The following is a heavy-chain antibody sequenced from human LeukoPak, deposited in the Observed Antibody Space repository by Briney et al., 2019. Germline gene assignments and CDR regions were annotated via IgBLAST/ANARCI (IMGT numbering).Heavy chain of an antibody. J-gene: IGHJ4*02. CDR1: GYTFTNYA. V-gene: IGHV1-3*01. D-gene: IGHD3-10*01. Sequence: ASVKVSCKASGYTFTNYAIHWVCQAPGQRLEWMGWIDAGYDNTKYSQKFQDRVTITWDTSASIAYMELSSLRSEDTAVYYCARGGYGSGGGDYWGQGTLVTVSS. CDR3: ARGGYGSGGGDY. CDR2: IDAGYDNT.